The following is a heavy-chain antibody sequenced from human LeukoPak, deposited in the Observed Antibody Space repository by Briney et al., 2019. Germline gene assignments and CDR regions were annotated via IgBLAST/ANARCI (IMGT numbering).Heavy chain of an antibody. V-gene: IGHV3-30*18. CDR2: ISYDGSNK. CDR1: GFTFSSYG. D-gene: IGHD1-26*01. J-gene: IGHJ1*01. Sequence: AGGSLRLPCAASGFTFSSYGMHWVRQAPGKGLEWVAVISYDGSNKYYADSVKGRFTISRDNSKNTLYLQMNSLRAEDTAVYYCAKSEVGATTLYFQHWGQGTLVTVSS. CDR3: AKSEVGATTLYFQH.